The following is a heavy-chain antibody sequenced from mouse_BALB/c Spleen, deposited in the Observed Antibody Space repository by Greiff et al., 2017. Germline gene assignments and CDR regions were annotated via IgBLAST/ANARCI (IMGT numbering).Heavy chain of an antibody. CDR1: GYTFTSYW. CDR3: ARRGD. Sequence: VKLQESGAELARPGASVKLSCKASGYTFTSYWMQWVKQRPGQGLEWIGAIYPGDGDTRYTQKFKGKATLTADKSSSTAYMQLSSLASEDSAVYYCARRGDWGQGTTLTVSS. V-gene: IGHV1-87*01. CDR2: IYPGDGDT. J-gene: IGHJ2*01.